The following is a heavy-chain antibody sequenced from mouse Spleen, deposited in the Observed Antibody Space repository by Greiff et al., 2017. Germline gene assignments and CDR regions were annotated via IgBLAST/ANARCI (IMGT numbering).Heavy chain of an antibody. CDR3: ARCYYGSSFYWYFDV. V-gene: IGHV1-64*01. CDR1: GYTFTSYW. CDR2: IHPNSGST. Sequence: QVQLQQPGAELVKPGASVKLSCKASGYTFTSYWMHWVKQRPGQGLEWIGMIHPNSGSTNYNEKFKSKATLTVDKSSSTAYMQLSSLTSEDSAVYYCARCYYGSSFYWYFDVWGTGTTVTVSS. J-gene: IGHJ1*03. D-gene: IGHD1-1*01.